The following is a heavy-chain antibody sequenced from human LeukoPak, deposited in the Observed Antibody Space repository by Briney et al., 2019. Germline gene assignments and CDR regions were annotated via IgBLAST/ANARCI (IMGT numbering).Heavy chain of an antibody. CDR3: AKDYGSSAHYYYYYMDV. J-gene: IGHJ6*03. CDR2: ISYDGSNK. CDR1: GFTFSSYG. Sequence: GRSLRLSCAASGFTFSSYGMHWVRQAPGKGLEWVAVISYDGSNKYYADSVKGRFTISRDNSKNTLYLQMNSLRAEDTAVYYCAKDYGSSAHYYYYYMDVWGKGTTVTVSS. V-gene: IGHV3-30*18. D-gene: IGHD6-6*01.